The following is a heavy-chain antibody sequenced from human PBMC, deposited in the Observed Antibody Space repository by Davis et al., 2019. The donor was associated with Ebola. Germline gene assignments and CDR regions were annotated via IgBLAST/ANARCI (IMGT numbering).Heavy chain of an antibody. CDR1: GGSISSGDYY. Sequence: SETLSLTCTVSGGSISSGDYYWSWIRQPPGKGLEWIGYIYYSGSTNYNPSLKSRVTISVDTSKNQFSLKLSSVTAADTAVYYCARGKTTVITNWGQGTLVTVSS. CDR2: IYYSGST. CDR3: ARGKTTVITN. D-gene: IGHD4-17*01. V-gene: IGHV4-61*08. J-gene: IGHJ4*02.